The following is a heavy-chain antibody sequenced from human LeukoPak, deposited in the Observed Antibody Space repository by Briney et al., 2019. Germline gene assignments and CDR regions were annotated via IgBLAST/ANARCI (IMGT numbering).Heavy chain of an antibody. J-gene: IGHJ4*02. CDR1: GFTFSNYA. CDR2: ITGSGDST. CDR3: AKLYWSGNSCYSIDH. Sequence: GGSLRLSCAASGFTFSNYAMSWVRQAPGKGLEWVSAITGSGDSTYYADSVKGRFTLSRDISKNTLYLQMNSLRAEDTAVYYCAKLYWSGNSCYSIDHWGQGTLVTVSS. D-gene: IGHD2-15*01. V-gene: IGHV3-23*01.